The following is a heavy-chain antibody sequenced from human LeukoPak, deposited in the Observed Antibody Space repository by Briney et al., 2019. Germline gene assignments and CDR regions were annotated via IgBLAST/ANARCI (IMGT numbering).Heavy chain of an antibody. V-gene: IGHV4-59*01. CDR3: ARGNYYDSSAYYPQ. CDR1: GGSISSYY. J-gene: IGHJ4*02. Sequence: SETLSLTCTVSGGSISSYYWGWIRQPPGKGLEWIGYIYYSGSTNYNPSLKSRVTISVDTSKNQFSLKLSSVTAADTAVYYCARGNYYDSSAYYPQWGQGTLVTVSS. D-gene: IGHD3-22*01. CDR2: IYYSGST.